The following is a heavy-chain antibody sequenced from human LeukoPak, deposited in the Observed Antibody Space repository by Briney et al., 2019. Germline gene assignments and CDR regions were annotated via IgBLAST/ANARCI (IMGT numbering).Heavy chain of an antibody. V-gene: IGHV1-69*11. CDR1: GGAFSSYA. Sequence: SVKVSCKASGGAFSSYAISLVRQAPGQGLEWMGRMIPALNTANYAQNFQDRVTITSDESTSSVYMHLTSLRSEDTAVYYCANDFGASWGQGTLVTVSS. CDR2: MIPALNTA. D-gene: IGHD4-17*01. CDR3: ANDFGAS. J-gene: IGHJ5*02.